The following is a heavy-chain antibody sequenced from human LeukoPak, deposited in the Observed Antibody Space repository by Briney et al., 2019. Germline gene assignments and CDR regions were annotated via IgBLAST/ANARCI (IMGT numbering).Heavy chain of an antibody. CDR3: ARESGNYGVVHYYYYYGMDV. D-gene: IGHD4-11*01. V-gene: IGHV3-21*01. CDR1: GFTFSSYS. Sequence: GGSLRLSCAASGFTFSSYSMNWVRQAPGKGLEWVSSISSSSSYIYYADSVKGRFTISRDNAKNSLYLQMNSLRAEDTAVYYCARESGNYGVVHYYYYYGMDVWGQGTTVTVSS. CDR2: ISSSSSYI. J-gene: IGHJ6*02.